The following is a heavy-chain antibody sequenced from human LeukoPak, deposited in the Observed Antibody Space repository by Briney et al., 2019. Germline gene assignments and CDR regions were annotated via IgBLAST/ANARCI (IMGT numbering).Heavy chain of an antibody. D-gene: IGHD6-19*01. J-gene: IGHJ5*01. Sequence: GGSLRLSCAASGFTFSGYGMNWVRQAQGKGQVWVSRINSDGSTITYADSVKGRFTISRDNAKNTLYLQMNSLIAEVTAVYFCTRAGYSSGFDSWGQGTLVTVSS. CDR2: INSDGSTI. V-gene: IGHV3-74*03. CDR3: TRAGYSSGFDS. CDR1: GFTFSGYG.